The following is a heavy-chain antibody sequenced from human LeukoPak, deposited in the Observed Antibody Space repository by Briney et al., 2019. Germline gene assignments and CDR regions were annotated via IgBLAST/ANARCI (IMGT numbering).Heavy chain of an antibody. CDR3: ARDPIGAVAGNQRFDI. Sequence: GASVKVSCKASGYTFTSYGISWVRQAPGQGLEWMGWISAYNGNTNYAQKLQGRVTMTTDTSTSTAYMELRSLRSDDTAVYYCARDPIGAVAGNQRFDIWGQGTMVTVSS. CDR2: ISAYNGNT. CDR1: GYTFTSYG. D-gene: IGHD6-19*01. V-gene: IGHV1-18*01. J-gene: IGHJ3*02.